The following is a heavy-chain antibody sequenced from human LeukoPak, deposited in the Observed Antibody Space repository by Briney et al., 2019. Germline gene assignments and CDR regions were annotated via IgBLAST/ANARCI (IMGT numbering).Heavy chain of an antibody. Sequence: GGSLRLSCAASGFTFSSYSMNWVRQAPGKGLEWVSYISSSSSTIYYADSVKGRFTISRDNAKNSLYLQMNSLRAEDTAVYYCVRMGRYGDYDYWGQGTLVTVSS. D-gene: IGHD4-17*01. V-gene: IGHV3-48*04. CDR2: ISSSSSTI. CDR3: VRMGRYGDYDY. J-gene: IGHJ4*02. CDR1: GFTFSSYS.